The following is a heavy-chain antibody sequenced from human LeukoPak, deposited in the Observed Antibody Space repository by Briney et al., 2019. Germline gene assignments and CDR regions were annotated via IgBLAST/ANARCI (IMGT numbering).Heavy chain of an antibody. Sequence: SETLSLTCTVSGGSISSHYWSWIRQPPGKGLEWIGYIYYSGSTNYNPSLKSRVTISVDTSKNQFSLKLSSVTAADTAVYYCARGISSRRTPYDYWGQGTLVTVSS. J-gene: IGHJ4*02. CDR2: IYYSGST. CDR1: GGSISSHY. CDR3: ARGISSRRTPYDY. V-gene: IGHV4-59*11. D-gene: IGHD2-15*01.